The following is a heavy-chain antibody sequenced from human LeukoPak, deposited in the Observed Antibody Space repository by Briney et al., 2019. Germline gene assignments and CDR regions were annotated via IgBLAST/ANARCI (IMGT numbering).Heavy chain of an antibody. CDR2: ISDDGSNK. Sequence: SGGSLRLSCAASGFTFSRYAMHWVRQAPGKGLEWVAVISDDGSNKYYADSVKGRFTISRDNSKSTLYLQMNSLRAEDTAVYYCSSARNGYCGGDCQYGMDVWGQGTTVTVSS. CDR3: SSARNGYCGGDCQYGMDV. D-gene: IGHD2-21*02. J-gene: IGHJ6*02. V-gene: IGHV3-30-3*01. CDR1: GFTFSRYA.